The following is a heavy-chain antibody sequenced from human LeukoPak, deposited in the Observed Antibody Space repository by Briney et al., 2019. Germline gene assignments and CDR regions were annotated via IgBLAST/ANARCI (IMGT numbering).Heavy chain of an antibody. Sequence: GGSLRLSCAASGFTFSSYGMSWVRQAPGKGLEWVSAISGSGGSTYYADSVKGRFTISRDNSKNTLYLQMNGLRAEDTAVYYCAKDPGFGEAQNYMDVWGKGTTVTISS. CDR1: GFTFSSYG. V-gene: IGHV3-23*01. J-gene: IGHJ6*03. CDR2: ISGSGGST. CDR3: AKDPGFGEAQNYMDV. D-gene: IGHD3-10*01.